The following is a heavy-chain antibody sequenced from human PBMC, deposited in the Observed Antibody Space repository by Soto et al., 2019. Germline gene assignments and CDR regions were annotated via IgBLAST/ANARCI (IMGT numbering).Heavy chain of an antibody. Sequence: EMQLVESGGGIVQPGGSLRLSCAASGFTFSSYWMHWVRQAPGKGLVWVSRINSDESRTSYADSAKGRFTISRDNAKNTVYLQMNSLRAEDTAVYYCARGDGDYYDGNGYLGRHWGQGTLVTVSS. J-gene: IGHJ4*02. CDR2: INSDESRT. V-gene: IGHV3-74*01. CDR1: GFTFSSYW. D-gene: IGHD3-22*01. CDR3: ARGDGDYYDGNGYLGRH.